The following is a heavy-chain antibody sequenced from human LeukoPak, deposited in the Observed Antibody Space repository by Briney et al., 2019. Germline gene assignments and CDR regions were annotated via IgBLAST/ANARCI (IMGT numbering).Heavy chain of an antibody. J-gene: IGHJ3*02. CDR2: INLNRHT. Sequence: SETLSLTCSVSTYSIPIGYYWGWIRQPPGKGLEWIGSINLNRHTYYSPSLKSQVTISLDTSKNQFSLKLSSVTAADTAIYYCARQVATKGEWAFDIWGQGTMATVSS. CDR1: TYSIPIGYY. CDR3: ARQVATKGEWAFDI. V-gene: IGHV4-38-2*02. D-gene: IGHD5-12*01.